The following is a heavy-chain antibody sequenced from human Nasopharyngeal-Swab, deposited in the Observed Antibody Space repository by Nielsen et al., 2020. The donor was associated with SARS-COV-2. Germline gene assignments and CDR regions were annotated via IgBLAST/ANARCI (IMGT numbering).Heavy chain of an antibody. V-gene: IGHV4-34*01. CDR3: ARGGSSSWYYYYYGMDV. CDR1: GGFFSGYY. CDR2: INHSGST. Sequence: GSLRLSCAVSGGFFSGYYWSWIRQPPGKGLEWIGEINHSGSTNYNPSLKSRVTISVDTSKNQFSLKLSSVTAADTAVYYCARGGSSSWYYYYYGMDVWGQGTTVTVSS. D-gene: IGHD6-13*01. J-gene: IGHJ6*02.